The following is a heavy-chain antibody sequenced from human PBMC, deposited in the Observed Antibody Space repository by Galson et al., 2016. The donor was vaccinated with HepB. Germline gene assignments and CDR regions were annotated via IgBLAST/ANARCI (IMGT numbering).Heavy chain of an antibody. CDR1: GYRFTNNW. CDR2: IYPDDSET. J-gene: IGHJ1*01. V-gene: IGHV5-51*01. CDR3: ARLSGYYDFLSGSLTSKGSGRYFQH. Sequence: QSGAEVKKPGESLKISCKGSGYRFTNNWIAWVRQMPGKGLEWMGIIYPDDSETTYSPSFQGQVTISADKSINTAYLQWKSLKASDTAMYYCARLSGYYDFLSGSLTSKGSGRYFQHWGQGTAVTVSS. D-gene: IGHD3-3*01.